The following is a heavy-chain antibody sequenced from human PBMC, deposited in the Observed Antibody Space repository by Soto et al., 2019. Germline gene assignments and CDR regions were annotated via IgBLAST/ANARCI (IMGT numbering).Heavy chain of an antibody. Sequence: GGSLRLSCAASGFTFSDYYMSWVRQAPGKGLEWVSYISSSGSTIYYADSVKGRFTISRDNAKNSLYLQMNSLRAEDTAVYYCARSAPDYYDSSGQLDYWGQGTLVTVSS. D-gene: IGHD3-22*01. CDR2: ISSSGSTI. CDR1: GFTFSDYY. V-gene: IGHV3-11*01. CDR3: ARSAPDYYDSSGQLDY. J-gene: IGHJ4*02.